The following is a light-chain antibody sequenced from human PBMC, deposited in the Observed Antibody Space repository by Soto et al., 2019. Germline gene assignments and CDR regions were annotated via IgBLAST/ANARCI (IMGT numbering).Light chain of an antibody. CDR1: QSVSSY. Sequence: EIVLTQSPATLSLSPGERATLSCRASQSVSSYLAWYQQKPGQAPRILIYDASNRATGIPARFSGSGSDTEFTLTINSVQSEDFAVYYCQQDNNWPLTFGGGTKVDIK. V-gene: IGKV3D-15*01. CDR3: QQDNNWPLT. J-gene: IGKJ4*01. CDR2: DAS.